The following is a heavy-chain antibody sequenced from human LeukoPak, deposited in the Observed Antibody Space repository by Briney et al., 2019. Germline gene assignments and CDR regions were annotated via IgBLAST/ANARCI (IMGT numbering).Heavy chain of an antibody. J-gene: IGHJ4*02. CDR2: INHSGST. D-gene: IGHD6-6*01. Sequence: PSETLSLTCAVYGGSFSGYYWSWIRQPPGKGLEWIGEINHSGSTNYNPSLKSRVTISVDTSKDQFSLKLSSVTAADTAVYYCAVIAARSIDYWGQGTLVTVSS. V-gene: IGHV4-34*01. CDR3: AVIAARSIDY. CDR1: GGSFSGYY.